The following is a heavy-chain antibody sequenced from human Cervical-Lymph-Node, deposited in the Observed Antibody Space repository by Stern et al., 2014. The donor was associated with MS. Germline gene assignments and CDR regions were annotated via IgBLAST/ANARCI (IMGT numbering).Heavy chain of an antibody. Sequence: QVQLVESGGGVVQPGRSLRLSCAASGFTFSTYAMSWVGQAPVKGLEWVAITSNDGSNQYYAYSVKGRFTISRDNSNNTLYLQLNSLRPEDTAIYYCARTSLRKVRGVKYHNGLDVWGQGTTVTVSS. CDR3: ARTSLRKVRGVKYHNGLDV. V-gene: IGHV3-30*01. J-gene: IGHJ6*02. CDR1: GFTFSTYA. CDR2: TSNDGSNQ. D-gene: IGHD3-10*01.